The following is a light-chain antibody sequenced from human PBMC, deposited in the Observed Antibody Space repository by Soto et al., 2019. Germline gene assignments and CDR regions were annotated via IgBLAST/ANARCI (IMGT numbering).Light chain of an antibody. CDR2: DAS. CDR1: QSVSSY. V-gene: IGKV3-11*01. J-gene: IGKJ4*01. Sequence: EIVLAQSPCTLSLSPGESAPLSCRASQSVSSYLAWYQQEPGQAPRLLIYDASNRATGIPARFSGSGSGTDFTLTISSLQSEDCAIYYCQQYHTWPITFGGGTKVDIK. CDR3: QQYHTWPIT.